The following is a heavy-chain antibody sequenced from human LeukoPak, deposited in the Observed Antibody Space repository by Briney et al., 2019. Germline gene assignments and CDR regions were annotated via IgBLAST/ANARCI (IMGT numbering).Heavy chain of an antibody. CDR3: ARDRSSGSYSIYYYYGMDV. D-gene: IGHD3-10*01. J-gene: IGHJ6*02. Sequence: SQTLSLTCAISGDSVSSNSAAWNWIRQSPSRGLEWLGRTYYRSKWYNDYAVSVKSRITINPDTSKNQFSLQLNSVTPEDTAVYYCARDRSSGSYSIYYYYGMDVWGQGTTVTVSS. V-gene: IGHV6-1*01. CDR2: TYYRSKWYN. CDR1: GDSVSSNSAA.